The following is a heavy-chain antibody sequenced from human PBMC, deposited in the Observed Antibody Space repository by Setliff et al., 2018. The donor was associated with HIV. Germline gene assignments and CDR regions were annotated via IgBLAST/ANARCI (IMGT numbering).Heavy chain of an antibody. D-gene: IGHD3-22*01. V-gene: IGHV4-34*01. CDR1: GGSLRGYY. CDR2: INQSGST. J-gene: IGHJ1*01. CDR3: SFNYYDSRDSYAP. Sequence: PSETLSLTCAVDGGSLRGYYWSWIRQSPGKGLEWIGEINQSGSTKYNLSLKSRVTISEDAPKNQVSLKLRSVTAADTAQYYCSFNYYDSRDSYAPWGQGTLVTVSS.